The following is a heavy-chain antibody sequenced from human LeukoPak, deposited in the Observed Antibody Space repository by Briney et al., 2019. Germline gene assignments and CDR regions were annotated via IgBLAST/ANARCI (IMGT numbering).Heavy chain of an antibody. CDR1: GYTFTSYG. Sequence: EASVKVSCKASGYTFTSYGISWVRQAPGQGLEWMGWISAYNGNTNYPQKLQGRVTMTTDTSTSPAYMEVRSLRSDDTAVYYCARDIPAAGTWYYYYGMDVWGQGTTVTVSS. V-gene: IGHV1-18*01. CDR3: ARDIPAAGTWYYYYGMDV. CDR2: ISAYNGNT. J-gene: IGHJ6*02. D-gene: IGHD6-13*01.